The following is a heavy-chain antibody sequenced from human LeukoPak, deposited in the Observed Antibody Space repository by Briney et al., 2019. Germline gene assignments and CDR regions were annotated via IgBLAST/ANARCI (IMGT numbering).Heavy chain of an antibody. Sequence: ASVKVSCKASGYTFTSYGISWVRQAPGQGLEWMGWISAYNGNTNYAQKLQGRVTMTTDTSTSTAYMELRSLRSDDTAVYYCARGGLVRAPTTKNWFDPWGQGTLVTVSS. D-gene: IGHD1-26*01. CDR3: ARGGLVRAPTTKNWFDP. V-gene: IGHV1-18*01. CDR2: ISAYNGNT. J-gene: IGHJ5*02. CDR1: GYTFTSYG.